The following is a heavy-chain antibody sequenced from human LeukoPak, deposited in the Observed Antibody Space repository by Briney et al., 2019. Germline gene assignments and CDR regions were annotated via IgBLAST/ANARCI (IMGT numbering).Heavy chain of an antibody. J-gene: IGHJ4*02. D-gene: IGHD3-10*01. V-gene: IGHV1-24*01. CDR3: ATYAAFPSITMVRGAVY. CDR2: FDPEDGET. CDR1: GYTLTELS. Sequence: ASVKVSCKVSGYTLTELSMHWVRQAPGKGLEWMGGFDPEDGETIYAQKFQGRVTMTEDTSTDTAYMELSSLRSEDTAVYYCATYAAFPSITMVRGAVYWGQGTLVTVSS.